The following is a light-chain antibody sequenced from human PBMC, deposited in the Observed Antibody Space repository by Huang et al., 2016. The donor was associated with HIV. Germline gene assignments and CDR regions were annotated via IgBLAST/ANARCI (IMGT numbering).Light chain of an antibody. J-gene: IGKJ5*01. CDR1: EIVGRT. CDR3: QQYNNWPPVT. CDR2: GAS. V-gene: IGKV3-15*01. Sequence: ETVMTQSPATLSVSPGERVTLSCRASEIVGRTLALYQQKPGQVPRLRILGASTRATGIPARFSGRGSETEFTLTISSLQSEDFAVYYCQQYNNWPPVTFGQGTRLEIK.